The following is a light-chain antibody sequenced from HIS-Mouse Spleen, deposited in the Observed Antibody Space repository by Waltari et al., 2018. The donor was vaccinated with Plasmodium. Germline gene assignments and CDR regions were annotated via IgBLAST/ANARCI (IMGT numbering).Light chain of an antibody. J-gene: IGLJ2*01. Sequence: HSALTQPASASGSPGPSIPISCPVTRTYVGGYNYLHGYQHHPGKEPTLIIDEVRNRPSGVSNRFSGSKSVNTASLTISGLQAEDEADYYCSSYTSSSTVVFGGGTKLTVL. CDR3: SSYTSSSTVV. CDR2: EVR. CDR1: RTYVGGYNY. V-gene: IGLV2-14*01.